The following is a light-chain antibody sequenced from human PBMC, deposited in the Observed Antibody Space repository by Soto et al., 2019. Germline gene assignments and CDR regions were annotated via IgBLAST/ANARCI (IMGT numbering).Light chain of an antibody. Sequence: EIVLTQSPGTLSLSPGERATLSCRASQSVSSSYLAWYQQKPGQAPRLLIYDASSRATGIPDRFSGSGSGTDFTLTLSRLVPEDFVLYYCQPYRSSPIFTFGPGTKVDIK. CDR2: DAS. V-gene: IGKV3-20*01. J-gene: IGKJ3*01. CDR1: QSVSSSY. CDR3: QPYRSSPIFT.